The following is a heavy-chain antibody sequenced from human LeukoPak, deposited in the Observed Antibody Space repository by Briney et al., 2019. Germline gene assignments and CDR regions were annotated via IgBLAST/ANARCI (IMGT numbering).Heavy chain of an antibody. CDR2: TYYSGST. Sequence: SETLSLTCTVSGGSISSGGYYWSWIRQHPGKGLEWIGYTYYSGSTYYNPSLKSRVTISVDTSKNQFSLKLSSVTAADTAVYYCARGRGTTVTPYYYYGMDVWGQGTTVTVSS. D-gene: IGHD4-17*01. J-gene: IGHJ6*02. CDR1: GGSISSGGYY. V-gene: IGHV4-31*03. CDR3: ARGRGTTVTPYYYYGMDV.